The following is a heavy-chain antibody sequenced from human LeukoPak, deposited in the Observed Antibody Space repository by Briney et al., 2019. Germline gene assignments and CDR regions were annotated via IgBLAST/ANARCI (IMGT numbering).Heavy chain of an antibody. J-gene: IGHJ3*01. CDR3: ARDTPTGAYQLLFPSAFDV. D-gene: IGHD2-2*01. Sequence: ASVKVSCKASGYTFTSYAMHWVRQAPGQGLEWMGWISAYNGNTNYAQKLQGRVTMTTDTSTSTAYMELRSLRSDDTAVYYCARDTPTGAYQLLFPSAFDVWGQGTMVTVSS. CDR1: GYTFTSYA. CDR2: ISAYNGNT. V-gene: IGHV1-18*01.